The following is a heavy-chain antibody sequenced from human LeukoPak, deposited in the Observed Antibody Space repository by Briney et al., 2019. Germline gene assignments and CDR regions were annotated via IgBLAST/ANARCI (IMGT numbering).Heavy chain of an antibody. CDR3: ARGGHYYDSSGYLHWFDP. CDR1: GGSISSYY. V-gene: IGHV4-59*01. D-gene: IGHD3-22*01. J-gene: IGHJ5*02. Sequence: SETLSLTCTVSGGSISSYYWSWLRQPPGKGLEWIGYIYYSGSTNYNPSLKSRVTISADTSKNQFSLKLSSVTAADTAAYYCARGGHYYDSSGYLHWFDPWGQGTLVTVSS. CDR2: IYYSGST.